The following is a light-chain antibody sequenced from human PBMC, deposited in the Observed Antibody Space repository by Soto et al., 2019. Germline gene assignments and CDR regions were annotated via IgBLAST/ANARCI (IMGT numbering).Light chain of an antibody. J-gene: IGKJ4*01. V-gene: IGKV4-1*01. CDR3: EQYYSTNPN. Sequence: DIVMTQSPDSLSVSLGERATINCKSSQSVLYSSNNKNHLAWYQQKPGQPPKLLISWASTRESGVPDRFSGSGSVTDFTLAISSLQAEDVADYYCEQYYSTNPNFGRGTKVEIK. CDR2: WAS. CDR1: QSVLYSSNNKNH.